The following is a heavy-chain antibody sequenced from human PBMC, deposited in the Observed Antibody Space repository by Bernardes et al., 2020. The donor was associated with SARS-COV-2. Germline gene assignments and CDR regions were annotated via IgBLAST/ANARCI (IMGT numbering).Heavy chain of an antibody. J-gene: IGHJ4*02. CDR3: ARHSGSALYYGSASLGY. CDR2: IDPSDSYT. D-gene: IGHD3-10*01. CDR1: GYSFTSYW. V-gene: IGHV5-10-1*01. Sequence: GDSLKIACKGSGYSFTSYWISWVRQMPGNGLEWMGRIDPSDSYTNYSPSFQGHVTISADKSISTAYLQWSSLKASDTAMYYCARHSGSALYYGSASLGYWGQGTLVTVSS.